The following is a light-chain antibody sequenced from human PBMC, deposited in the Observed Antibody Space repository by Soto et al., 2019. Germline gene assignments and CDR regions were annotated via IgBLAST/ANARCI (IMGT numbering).Light chain of an antibody. CDR1: SGHNSDA. Sequence: QLVLTQSPSASASLGASVNVTCTLSSGHNSDAIAWHQQQPEKGPRYLMKVNSDGSHIKGDGIPDRFSGSSSGSERYLTISSLQSEDEADYYCQTWGTGIFVVFGGGTKVTVL. V-gene: IGLV4-69*01. CDR2: VNSDGSH. J-gene: IGLJ2*01. CDR3: QTWGTGIFVV.